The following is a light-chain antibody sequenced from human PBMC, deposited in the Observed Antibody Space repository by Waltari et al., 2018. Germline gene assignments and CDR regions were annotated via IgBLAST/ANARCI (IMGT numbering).Light chain of an antibody. CDR1: SSNIGSNT. CDR2: RAN. CDR3: ATWGDSLNGPL. V-gene: IGLV1-44*01. J-gene: IGLJ2*01. Sequence: QSVLTQPPSASGTPGQRVTISCSGSSSNIGSNTVNWYQHLPGTAPKLLIYRANQRPSGVPDRFSGSKSGTSASLAISGLQSEHEATYYCATWGDSLNGPLFGGGTMLTVL.